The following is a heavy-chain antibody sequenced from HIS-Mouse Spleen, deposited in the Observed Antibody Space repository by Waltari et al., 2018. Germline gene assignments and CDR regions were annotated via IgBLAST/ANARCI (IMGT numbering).Heavy chain of an antibody. D-gene: IGHD7-27*01. CDR3: ARAPWTGDRVSFHI. CDR1: GYTFTGYY. Sequence: QVQLVQSGAEVKKPGASVKVSCKASGYTFTGYYMHWVRQAPGPGLEWMRWNNPTIGGTNYAEKLQGSVTMTRDSSIRTAYMELSRLRSDDTAVYYLARAPWTGDRVSFHIWGRETMVTVSS. J-gene: IGHJ3*02. V-gene: IGHV1-2*02. CDR2: NNPTIGGT.